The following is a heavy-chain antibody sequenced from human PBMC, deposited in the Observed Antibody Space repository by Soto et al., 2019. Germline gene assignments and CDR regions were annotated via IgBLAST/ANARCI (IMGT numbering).Heavy chain of an antibody. V-gene: IGHV4-34*01. CDR3: ARALEIFGVVTSGRKEYNWFDP. Sequence: SETLSLTCAVYGGSFSGYYWSWIRQPPGKGLEWIGEINHSGSTNYNPSLKSRVNISVDTSKNQFSLKLSSVTAADTAVYYCARALEIFGVVTSGRKEYNWFDPWGQGTLVTVSS. J-gene: IGHJ5*02. D-gene: IGHD3-3*01. CDR2: INHSGST. CDR1: GGSFSGYY.